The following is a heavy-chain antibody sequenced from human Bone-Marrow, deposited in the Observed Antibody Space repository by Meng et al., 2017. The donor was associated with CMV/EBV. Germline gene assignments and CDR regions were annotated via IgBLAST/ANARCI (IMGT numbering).Heavy chain of an antibody. CDR2: INPNSGGT. CDR1: GYTFTGYY. CDR3: AREVCSSTSCYLHYYYYGMDV. D-gene: IGHD2-2*01. V-gene: IGHV1-2*02. Sequence: ASVKVSCKASGYTFTGYYMHWVRQAPGQGLEWMGWINPNSGGTNYAQKFQGRVTMTRDTSISTAYMELSRLRSDDTAVYYCAREVCSSTSCYLHYYYYGMDVWGQGTRVTVSS. J-gene: IGHJ6*01.